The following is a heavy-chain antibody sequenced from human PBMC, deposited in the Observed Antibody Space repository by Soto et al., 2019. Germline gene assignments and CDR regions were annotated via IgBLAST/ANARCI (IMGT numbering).Heavy chain of an antibody. Sequence: QVQLVQSGAEVKKPGSSVKVSCKASGDTFSRYSITWVRQAPGHGLEWIGRIIPIFGIPTYAQKFQGRVTFTADESTSTGYMEMCSVRCDDTAVYYCAREDREREMGLVPAAIDGMDVWVQWTTVTVSS. CDR2: IIPIFGIP. V-gene: IGHV1-69*08. J-gene: IGHJ6*02. CDR3: AREDREREMGLVPAAIDGMDV. CDR1: GDTFSRYS. D-gene: IGHD2-2*01.